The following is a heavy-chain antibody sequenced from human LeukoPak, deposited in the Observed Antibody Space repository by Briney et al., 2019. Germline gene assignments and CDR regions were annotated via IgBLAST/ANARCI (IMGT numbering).Heavy chain of an antibody. CDR1: VLTFSGSA. CDR3: TRHFDVVVVAATPEFDY. D-gene: IGHD2-15*01. Sequence: GGSLRLSCAASVLTFSGSAMHGVRQASGRGLECVGRIRSKANSYATAYAASVKGRFSISRDDSKNTAYLQMNSLKTEDTAVYYCTRHFDVVVVAATPEFDYWGQGTLVTVSS. CDR2: IRSKANSYAT. V-gene: IGHV3-73*01. J-gene: IGHJ4*02.